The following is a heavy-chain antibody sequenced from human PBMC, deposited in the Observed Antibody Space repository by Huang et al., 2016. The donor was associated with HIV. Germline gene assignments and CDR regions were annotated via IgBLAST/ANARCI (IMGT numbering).Heavy chain of an antibody. CDR1: GFSISSYW. CDR2: SKSEGSST. CDR3: ARDPRIQSWLNFFDY. V-gene: IGHV3-74*01. Sequence: EVQLVESGGGLVQPGGSLRLSCAASGFSISSYWMHWVRQAPGKGRVWVSRSKSEGSSTSYADSVKGRFTISRDNAKNTLYLQMNSLRAEDTAVYYCARDPRIQSWLNFFDYWGQGTLVSVSS. D-gene: IGHD3-22*01. J-gene: IGHJ4*02.